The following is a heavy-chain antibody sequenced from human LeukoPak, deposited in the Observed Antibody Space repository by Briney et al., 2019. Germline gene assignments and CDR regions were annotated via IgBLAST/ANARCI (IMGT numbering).Heavy chain of an antibody. V-gene: IGHV1-18*01. CDR3: ARDSTGYYGY. J-gene: IGHJ4*02. D-gene: IGHD3-22*01. Sequence: GASVKVSCKASGYTFTSYGISWVRQAPGQGLEWMGWISAYTGNTNYAQNLQGRVSMTTDPSTRTAYMELRSLTSDDTAVYYCARDSTGYYGYWGQGTLVTVSS. CDR1: GYTFTSYG. CDR2: ISAYTGNT.